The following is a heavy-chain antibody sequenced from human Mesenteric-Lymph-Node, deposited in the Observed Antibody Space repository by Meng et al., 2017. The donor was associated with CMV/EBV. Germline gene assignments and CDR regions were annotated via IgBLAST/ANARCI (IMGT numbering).Heavy chain of an antibody. V-gene: IGHV3-23*01. D-gene: IGHD6-19*01. CDR1: GFTFSSYA. CDR3: AKIEAVAGNY. CDR2: ISGSGAST. Sequence: GESLKISCAASGFTFSSYAMNWVRQAPGKGLEWVSAISGSGASTYYADSVKGRFTISRDNSKNTLYLQMSSLRAEDTAMYYCAKIEAVAGNYWGQGTLVTVSS. J-gene: IGHJ4*02.